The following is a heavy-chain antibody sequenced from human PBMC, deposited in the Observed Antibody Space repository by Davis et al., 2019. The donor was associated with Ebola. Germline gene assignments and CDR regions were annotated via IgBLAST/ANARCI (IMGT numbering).Heavy chain of an antibody. Sequence: GGSLRLSCAASGFSLNTYAMNWVRQAPGKGLEWVSTLTGSGDRTYYADSVRGRFTISRDVSKNTLFLQMNSLRAEDTAVYYCAKGKWSTLSESLYNYAIDVWGQGTTVSVSS. CDR2: LTGSGDRT. V-gene: IGHV3-23*01. J-gene: IGHJ6*02. CDR1: GFSLNTYA. D-gene: IGHD1-26*01. CDR3: AKGKWSTLSESLYNYAIDV.